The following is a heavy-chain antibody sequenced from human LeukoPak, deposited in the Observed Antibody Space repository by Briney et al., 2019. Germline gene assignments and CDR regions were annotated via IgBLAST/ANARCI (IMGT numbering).Heavy chain of an antibody. CDR3: AKDLLAAAEEY. V-gene: IGHV3-33*06. CDR2: IWYDGSNK. D-gene: IGHD6-13*01. Sequence: GGSLKLSCAASGFTFSSYGMHWVRQAPGKGLEWVAVIWYDGSNKYYADSVKGRFTISRDNSKNTLYLQVNSLRAEDTAVYYCAKDLLAAAEEYWGQGTLVTVSS. CDR1: GFTFSSYG. J-gene: IGHJ4*02.